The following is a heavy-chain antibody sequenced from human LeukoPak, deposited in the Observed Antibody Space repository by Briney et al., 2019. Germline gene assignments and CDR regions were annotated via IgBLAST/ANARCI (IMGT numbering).Heavy chain of an antibody. Sequence: KPSETLSLTCTVSGGSISSYYWSCIRQPPGKGLEWIGYIYYSGSTNYNPSLKSRVTISVDTSKNQFSLKLSSVTAADTAVYYCARDKEGDYYDYWGQGTLVTVSS. V-gene: IGHV4-59*01. J-gene: IGHJ4*02. CDR2: IYYSGST. CDR1: GGSISSYY. CDR3: ARDKEGDYYDY.